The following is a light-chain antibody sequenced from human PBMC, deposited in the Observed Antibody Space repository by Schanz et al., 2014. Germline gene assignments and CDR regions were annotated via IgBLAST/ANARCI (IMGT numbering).Light chain of an antibody. CDR2: GAS. J-gene: IGKJ1*01. Sequence: KVMTQSPGTLSLSPGERATLSCRASQSVSNNLAWYQQKPGQAPRLLIYGASTRATGIPDRFTGSGSGTDFNLTISRMEPEDFAVYYCQQYNNWPPWTFGQGTKVEIK. CDR3: QQYNNWPPWT. CDR1: QSVSNN. V-gene: IGKV3D-15*01.